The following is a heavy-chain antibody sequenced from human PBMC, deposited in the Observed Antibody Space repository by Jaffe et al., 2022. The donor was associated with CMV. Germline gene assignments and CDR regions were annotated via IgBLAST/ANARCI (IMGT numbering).Heavy chain of an antibody. CDR1: GGSISSSSYY. Sequence: QLQLQESGPGLVKPSETLSLSCTVSGGSISSSSYYWGWIRQPPGKGLEWIGNIYYTGSTYYNPSLKSRVTISVDSSKNQFSLKLSSVTAADTAMYYCARTDYSYYYMDVWGKGTTVTVSS. J-gene: IGHJ6*03. V-gene: IGHV4-39*01. CDR2: IYYTGST. CDR3: ARTDYSYYYMDV.